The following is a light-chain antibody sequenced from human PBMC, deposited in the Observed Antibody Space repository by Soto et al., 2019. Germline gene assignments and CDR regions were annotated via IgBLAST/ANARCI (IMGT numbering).Light chain of an antibody. J-gene: IGKJ5*01. CDR2: DAS. V-gene: IGKV3D-20*02. Sequence: EIVLTQSPGTLSLSPGERATLSCRASQSVSSTYLAWYQQKPGQPPRLLIYDASNRATGIPARFSGSGSGTDFTLTISSLQPEDFATYYCQQANSFPITFGQGTRLEIK. CDR3: QQANSFPIT. CDR1: QSVSSTY.